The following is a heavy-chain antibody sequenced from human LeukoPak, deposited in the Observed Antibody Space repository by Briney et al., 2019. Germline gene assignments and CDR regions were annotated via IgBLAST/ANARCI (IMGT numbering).Heavy chain of an antibody. CDR1: GFTFSSYG. CDR2: ISYDGSNK. CDR3: ARDRLSVWELHAFDI. J-gene: IGHJ3*02. V-gene: IGHV3-30*03. Sequence: GGSLRLSCAASGFTFSSYGMHWVRQAPGKGLEWVAVISYDGSNKYYADSVKGRFTISRDNSKNTLYLQMNSLRAEDTAVYYCARDRLSVWELHAFDIWGQGTMVTVSS. D-gene: IGHD1-26*01.